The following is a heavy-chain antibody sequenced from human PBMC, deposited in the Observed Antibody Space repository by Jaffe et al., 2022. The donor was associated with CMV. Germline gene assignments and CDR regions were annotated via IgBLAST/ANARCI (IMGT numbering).Heavy chain of an antibody. CDR1: GFTFSSYG. CDR3: AREGYSSGWRSPTTAHWFDP. CDR2: IWYDGSNK. Sequence: QVQLVESGGGVVQPGRSLRLSCAASGFTFSSYGMHWVRQAPGKGLEWVAVIWYDGSNKYYADSVKGRFTISRDNSKNTLYLQMNSLRAEDTAVYYCAREGYSSGWRSPTTAHWFDPWGQGTLVTVSS. J-gene: IGHJ5*02. V-gene: IGHV3-33*01. D-gene: IGHD6-19*01.